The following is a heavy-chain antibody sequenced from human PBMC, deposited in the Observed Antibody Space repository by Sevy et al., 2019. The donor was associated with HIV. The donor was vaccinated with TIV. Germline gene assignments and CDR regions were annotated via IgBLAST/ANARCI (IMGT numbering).Heavy chain of an antibody. CDR1: GVAPSGFIFRSYE. V-gene: IGHV3-48*03. D-gene: IGHD6-13*01. Sequence: GGSLRLSCAGSGVAPSGFIFRSYEMNWVRQAPGKGLEWVAFVTHTDTTKYYADSVKGRFTISRDNARNLLFLQMNNLRAEDTALYYCVRDNGAAGGDYWAQGTLVTVSS. J-gene: IGHJ4*02. CDR2: VTHTDTTK. CDR3: VRDNGAAGGDY.